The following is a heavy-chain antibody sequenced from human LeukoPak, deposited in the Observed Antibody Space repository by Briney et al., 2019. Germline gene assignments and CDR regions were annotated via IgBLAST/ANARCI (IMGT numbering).Heavy chain of an antibody. V-gene: IGHV3-23*01. CDR2: ISGSGGST. CDR3: AKVRLWYSSSSRGMDV. Sequence: PGGSLRLPCAASGFTFSSYAMSWVRQAPGKGLEWVSAISGSGGSTYYADSVKGRFTISRDNSKSTLYLQMNSLRAEDTAVYYCAKVRLWYSSSSRGMDVWGQGTTVTVSS. J-gene: IGHJ6*02. CDR1: GFTFSSYA. D-gene: IGHD6-6*01.